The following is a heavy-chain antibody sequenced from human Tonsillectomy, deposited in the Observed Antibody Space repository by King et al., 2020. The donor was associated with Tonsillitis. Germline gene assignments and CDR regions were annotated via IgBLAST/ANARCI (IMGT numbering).Heavy chain of an antibody. CDR3: AGGVAVAGQDWYFDL. CDR2: IIPILGIA. CDR1: GGTFSSYA. D-gene: IGHD6-19*01. Sequence: QLVQSGAEVKKPGSSVKVSCKASGGTFSSYAISWVRQAPGQGLEWMGRIIPILGIANYAQKIQGRVTITADKSTSTSYMELSSLRSEDTAVYYCAGGVAVAGQDWYFDLWGRGTLVTVSS. J-gene: IGHJ2*01. V-gene: IGHV1-69*09.